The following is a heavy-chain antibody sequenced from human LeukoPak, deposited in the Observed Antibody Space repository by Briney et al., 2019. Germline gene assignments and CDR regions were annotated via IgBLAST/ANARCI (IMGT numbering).Heavy chain of an antibody. CDR2: IYYSGST. Sequence: SETLSLTCTVSGGSISSSSYYWGWIRQPPGKGLEWIGSIYYSGSTYYNPSLKSRVTISVDTSKNQFSLKLSSVTAADTAVYYCARQAGHDAFGIWGQGTMVTVSS. J-gene: IGHJ3*02. D-gene: IGHD6-13*01. CDR3: ARQAGHDAFGI. CDR1: GGSISSSSYY. V-gene: IGHV4-39*01.